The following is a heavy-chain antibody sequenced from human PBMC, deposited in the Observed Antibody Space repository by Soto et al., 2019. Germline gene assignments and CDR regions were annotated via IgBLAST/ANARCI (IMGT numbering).Heavy chain of an antibody. CDR2: IVPIYRTA. CDR1: GGTFSSYR. CDR3: VRDSGAKLSSS. D-gene: IGHD6-13*01. Sequence: XSVKVSCTASGGTFSSYRINWLRQAPGQGLEWVGGIVPIYRTADYAQKFQGRVTITADESARTSYMELRSLKSQDTAVYYCVRDSGAKLSSSWGQGTLVTVSS. V-gene: IGHV1-69*13. J-gene: IGHJ4*02.